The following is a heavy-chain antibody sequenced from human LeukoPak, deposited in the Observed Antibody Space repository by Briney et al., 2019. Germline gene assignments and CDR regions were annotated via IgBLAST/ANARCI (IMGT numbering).Heavy chain of an antibody. Sequence: GGSLRLSCAASGFTFSSYGMHWVRQAPGKGLEWVAFIRYDGSNKYYADSVKGRFTISRDNSKNTLYLQMNSLRAEDTTVYYCAKDSVGATPDYYYMDVWGKGTTVTVSS. CDR2: IRYDGSNK. CDR1: GFTFSSYG. CDR3: AKDSVGATPDYYYMDV. D-gene: IGHD1-26*01. V-gene: IGHV3-30*02. J-gene: IGHJ6*03.